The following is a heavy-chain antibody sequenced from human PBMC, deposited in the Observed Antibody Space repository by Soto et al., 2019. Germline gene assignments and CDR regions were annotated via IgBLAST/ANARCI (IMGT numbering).Heavy chain of an antibody. CDR1: GFNFSNHW. D-gene: IGHD2-21*02. CDR3: ARESGDWPLNWFDP. Sequence: LRLSCAACGFNFSNHWMHWVRQRPAEGLVWVSRITSDGKSKAYAESVKGRFAISRDNAKNTLYLQMNGLTAEDTAVYYCARESGDWPLNWFDPWGQGTLVTVSS. CDR2: ITSDGKSK. V-gene: IGHV3-74*01. J-gene: IGHJ5*02.